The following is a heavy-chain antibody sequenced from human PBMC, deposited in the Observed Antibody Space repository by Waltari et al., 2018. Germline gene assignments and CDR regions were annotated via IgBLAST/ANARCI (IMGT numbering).Heavy chain of an antibody. D-gene: IGHD7-27*01. Sequence: EVQLVESGGGLVQPGGSLRLSCLASAFFFSNYQMNWVRQAPGKGLEWVSFIRSGGSTIYADSVKGRFTISRDNAENSLYLQMNSLRVEDTAMYYCATDLPGDRDFDFWGQGTLVTVSS. V-gene: IGHV3-48*03. J-gene: IGHJ4*02. CDR2: IRSGGSTI. CDR3: ATDLPGDRDFDF. CDR1: AFFFSNYQ.